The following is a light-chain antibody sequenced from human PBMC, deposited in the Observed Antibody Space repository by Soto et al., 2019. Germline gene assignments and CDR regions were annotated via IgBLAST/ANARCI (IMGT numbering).Light chain of an antibody. CDR3: QHYKNYPWT. CDR1: QDVGRY. J-gene: IGKJ1*01. Sequence: AIQMTQSPSSLSASAGDRVAIACRASQDVGRYLAWYQQKPGQAPKLLIYGASTLQSGVPSRFSGGGSGTDFTLTISCLQSEDFATYYCQHYKNYPWTFGQVTKV. CDR2: GAS. V-gene: IGKV1-8*01.